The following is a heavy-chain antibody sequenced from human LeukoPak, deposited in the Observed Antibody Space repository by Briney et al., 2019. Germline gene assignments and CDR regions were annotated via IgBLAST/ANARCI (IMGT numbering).Heavy chain of an antibody. Sequence: GGSLRLSCAASGFTFSSYAMSWVRQAPGKGLEWVSAISGSGGSTYYADSVKGRFTISRDNSKNTLHLQMNSLRAEDTAVYYCAKHIHIAARPHAPIFDYWGQGTLVTVSS. V-gene: IGHV3-23*01. CDR2: ISGSGGST. CDR3: AKHIHIAARPHAPIFDY. D-gene: IGHD6-6*01. J-gene: IGHJ4*02. CDR1: GFTFSSYA.